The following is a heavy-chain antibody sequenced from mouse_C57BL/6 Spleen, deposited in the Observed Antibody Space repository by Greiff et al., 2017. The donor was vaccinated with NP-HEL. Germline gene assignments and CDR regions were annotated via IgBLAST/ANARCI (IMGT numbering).Heavy chain of an antibody. D-gene: IGHD2-2*01. CDR3: ARGSYGYDPAWFAY. V-gene: IGHV1-64*01. CDR2: IHPNSGST. Sequence: QVQLQQPGAVLVKPGASVKLSCKASGYTFTSYWMHWVKQRPGQGLEWIGMIHPNSGSTNYNEKFKSKATLTVDKSSSTAYMQLSSLTSEDSAVYYCARGSYGYDPAWFAYWGQGTLVTVSA. J-gene: IGHJ3*01. CDR1: GYTFTSYW.